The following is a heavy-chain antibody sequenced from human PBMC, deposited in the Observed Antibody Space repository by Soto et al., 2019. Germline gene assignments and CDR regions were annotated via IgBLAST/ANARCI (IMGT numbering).Heavy chain of an antibody. V-gene: IGHV4-39*01. D-gene: IGHD6-19*01. J-gene: IGHJ5*02. CDR1: GGSISSSSYY. CDR3: ARISSGWSEDWFDP. Sequence: QLQLQESGPGLVKPSETLSLTCTVSGGSISSSSYYWGWIRQPPGKGLEWIGSIYYSGSTYYNPSLKSRVTISVDTSKNQFSLKLSSVTAADTAVYYCARISSGWSEDWFDPWGQGTLVTVSS. CDR2: IYYSGST.